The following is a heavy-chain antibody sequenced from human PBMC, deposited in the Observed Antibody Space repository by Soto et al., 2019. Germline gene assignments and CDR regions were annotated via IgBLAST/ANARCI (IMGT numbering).Heavy chain of an antibody. CDR1: GGSVSSDNYY. V-gene: IGHV4-61*03. J-gene: IGHJ6*02. CDR2: INYSGST. Sequence: PSETLSLTCTVSGGSVSSDNYYWSWIRQPPGKGLEWIGYINYSGSTNYNPSLKSRVTISVDTSKNHFSLKLSSVTAADTAVYYCARAPQAYYDFWSGYPYYGMDVWGQGTTVTVSS. CDR3: ARAPQAYYDFWSGYPYYGMDV. D-gene: IGHD3-3*01.